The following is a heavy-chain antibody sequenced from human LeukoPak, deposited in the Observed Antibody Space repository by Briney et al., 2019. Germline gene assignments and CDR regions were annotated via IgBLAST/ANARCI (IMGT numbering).Heavy chain of an antibody. CDR2: MSYDGSTK. CDR3: AKESGSRSYGAYFPH. J-gene: IGHJ1*01. Sequence: GGSLRLSCAASGFTFSSHGMQWVRQAPGKGLEWVAVMSYDGSTKYYADSVKGRFTISRDDSKSTLYLQMNSLRAEDTAVYYCAKESGSRSYGAYFPHWGQGTLVTVSS. D-gene: IGHD6-13*01. V-gene: IGHV3-30*18. CDR1: GFTFSSHG.